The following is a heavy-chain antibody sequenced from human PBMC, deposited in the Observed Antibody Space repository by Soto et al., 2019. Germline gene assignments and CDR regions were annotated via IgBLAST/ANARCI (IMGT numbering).Heavy chain of an antibody. J-gene: IGHJ4*02. CDR2: IDGSGGST. V-gene: IGHV3-23*01. Sequence: EVQLLEAGGGLVQAGGSLRLSCAASGFTFSQYAMSWVRQAPGMGWERVSLIDGSGGSTHYEDSVKGRFTISRDNPKTTLYLQMNRLRAEDTAVYYCAKREGNGAVDHWGQGTLVTVSS. CDR1: GFTFSQYA. CDR3: AKREGNGAVDH. D-gene: IGHD1-1*01.